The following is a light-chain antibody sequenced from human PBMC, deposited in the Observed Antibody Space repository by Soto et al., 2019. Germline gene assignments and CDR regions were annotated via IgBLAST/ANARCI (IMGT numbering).Light chain of an antibody. CDR1: QSISSN. J-gene: IGKJ1*01. CDR3: QQGYRSPPT. Sequence: DIQMTQSPSSLSASVGDRVTITCRASQSISSNLNWYQQKPGKVPNLLIYAASSLQSGVPSRFSGSGSGTDFSLTISNLQPEDFATYYCQQGYRSPPTFGQGTKVDI. V-gene: IGKV1-39*01. CDR2: AAS.